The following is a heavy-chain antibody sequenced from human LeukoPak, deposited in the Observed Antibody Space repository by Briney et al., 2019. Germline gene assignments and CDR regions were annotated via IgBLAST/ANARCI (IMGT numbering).Heavy chain of an antibody. Sequence: KSGGTLRLSCAASGFTFSSYAMSWVRQAPGKGLEWVSAISGSGGSTYYADSVKGRFTISRDNSKNTLYLQMNSLRAEDTAVYYCAKGHDFWSGYPPQHMDVWGKGTTVTVSS. V-gene: IGHV3-23*01. CDR2: ISGSGGST. J-gene: IGHJ6*03. D-gene: IGHD3-3*01. CDR1: GFTFSSYA. CDR3: AKGHDFWSGYPPQHMDV.